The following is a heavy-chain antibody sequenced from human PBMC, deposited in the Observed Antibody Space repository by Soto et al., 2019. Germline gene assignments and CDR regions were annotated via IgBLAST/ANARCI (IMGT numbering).Heavy chain of an antibody. D-gene: IGHD2-2*01. CDR1: GGTFSSYA. V-gene: IGHV1-69*06. CDR3: ARDWGTCSSTSCPYYYYGMDV. J-gene: IGHJ6*02. CDR2: IIPIFGTA. Sequence: GASVKVSFKASGGTFSSYAISWVRQAPGQGLEWMGGIIPIFGTANYAQKFQGRVTITADKSTSTAYMELSSLRSEDTAVYYCARDWGTCSSTSCPYYYYGMDVWGQGTTVTVSS.